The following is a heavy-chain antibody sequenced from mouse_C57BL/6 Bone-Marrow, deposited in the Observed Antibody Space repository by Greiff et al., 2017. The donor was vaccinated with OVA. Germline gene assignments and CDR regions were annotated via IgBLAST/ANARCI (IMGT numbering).Heavy chain of an antibody. D-gene: IGHD1-1*01. J-gene: IGHJ1*03. CDR1: GYTFTDYY. Sequence: QVQLQQSGPELVKPGASVKISCKASGYTFTDYYINWVKQRPGQGLEWIGWIFPGSGSTYYNEKFKGKPTLTVDKSSSTAYMLLSSLTSEDSAVYFCARLRDYYGSSFHWYFDVWGTGTTVTVSS. CDR3: ARLRDYYGSSFHWYFDV. CDR2: IFPGSGST. V-gene: IGHV1-75*01.